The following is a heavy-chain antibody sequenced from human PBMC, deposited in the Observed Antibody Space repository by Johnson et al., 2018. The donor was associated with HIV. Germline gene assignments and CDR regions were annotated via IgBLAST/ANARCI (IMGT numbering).Heavy chain of an antibody. Sequence: QVQLVESGGGVVQPGRSLRVSCAASGFTFNRYGMHWVRQAPGKGLEWVALISYDGTDTYYADSVKGRFSISRDNSKKTLYLQMNSLRSEDTALYYCVRGHCDSSCFYSDAFDIWGQGTMFTVSS. CDR3: VRGHCDSSCFYSDAFDI. V-gene: IGHV3-30*03. CDR2: ISYDGTDT. CDR1: GFTFNRYG. D-gene: IGHD3-22*01. J-gene: IGHJ3*02.